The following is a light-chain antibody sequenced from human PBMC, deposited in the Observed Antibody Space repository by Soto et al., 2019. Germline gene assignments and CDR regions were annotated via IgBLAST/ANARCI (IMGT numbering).Light chain of an antibody. CDR2: KSS. CDR1: QNIFTW. CDR3: QQYSPYYS. V-gene: IGKV1-5*03. J-gene: IGKJ2*03. Sequence: DIQMTQSPSTLSASIGDRVTITCRASQNIFTWLAWYQKKPGKAPTLLIYKSSNLQSGVPPRFSGSGSGTEFTLTIASLQPDDFATYYCQQYSPYYSFGQGTKLEIK.